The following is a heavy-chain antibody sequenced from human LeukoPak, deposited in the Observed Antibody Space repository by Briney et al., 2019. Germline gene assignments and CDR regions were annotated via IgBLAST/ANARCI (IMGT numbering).Heavy chain of an antibody. CDR3: ARAPASGDSGLDY. J-gene: IGHJ4*02. CDR2: ISAYNVNT. V-gene: IGHV1-18*01. Sequence: ASAKVSCKPSGYTFTSYGISWVRQAPGQGLEWMGWISAYNVNTNYAQKLQGRVTMTTDTSTSTAYMELRSLRSDDTAVYYWARAPASGDSGLDYWGQETLVTVSS. CDR1: GYTFTSYG. D-gene: IGHD7-27*01.